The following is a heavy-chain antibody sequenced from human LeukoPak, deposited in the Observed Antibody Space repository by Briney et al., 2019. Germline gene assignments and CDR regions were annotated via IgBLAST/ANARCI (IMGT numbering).Heavy chain of an antibody. CDR3: ARTVDYYDSSGYYRY. J-gene: IGHJ4*02. CDR1: GYTFTSYG. CDR2: ISAYNGNT. Sequence: ASVKVSCKASGYTFTSYGISWVRQAPGQGLEWMGWISAYNGNTNYAQKLQGRVTMTTDTSTSTAYMELRGLRSDDTAVYYCARTVDYYDSSGYYRYWGQGTLVTVSS. V-gene: IGHV1-18*01. D-gene: IGHD3-22*01.